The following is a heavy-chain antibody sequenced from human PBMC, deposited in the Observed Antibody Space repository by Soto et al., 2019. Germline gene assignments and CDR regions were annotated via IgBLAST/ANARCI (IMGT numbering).Heavy chain of an antibody. Sequence: ASVKVSCKASGGTFSSYAISWVRQAPGQGLEWMGRIIPILGIANYAQKFQGRVTITADKSTSTAYMELSSLRSEDTAVYYCARPRRSGYWYFDLWGRGTLVTVSS. J-gene: IGHJ2*01. V-gene: IGHV1-69*04. D-gene: IGHD3-3*01. CDR2: IIPILGIA. CDR3: ARPRRSGYWYFDL. CDR1: GGTFSSYA.